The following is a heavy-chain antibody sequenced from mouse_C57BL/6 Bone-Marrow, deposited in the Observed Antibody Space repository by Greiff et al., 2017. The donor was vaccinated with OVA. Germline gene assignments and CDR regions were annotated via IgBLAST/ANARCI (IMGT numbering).Heavy chain of an antibody. J-gene: IGHJ2*01. D-gene: IGHD6-2*01. CDR1: GFTFSSYT. Sequence: EVQVVESGGGLVKPGGSLKLSCAASGFTFSSYTMSWVRQTPEKRLEWVATISGGGGNTYYPDSVKGRFTISRDNAKNTLYLQMSSLRSEDTALYYCARPVSGYWGQGTTLTVSS. CDR3: ARPVSGY. CDR2: ISGGGGNT. V-gene: IGHV5-9*01.